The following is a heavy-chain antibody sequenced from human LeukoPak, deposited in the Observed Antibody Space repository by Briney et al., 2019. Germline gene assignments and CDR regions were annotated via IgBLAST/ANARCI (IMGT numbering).Heavy chain of an antibody. V-gene: IGHV3-7*01. CDR1: GFTFSSCW. J-gene: IGHJ4*02. D-gene: IGHD5-18*01. Sequence: GGSLRLSCAASGFTFSSCWMSWVRQAPGKGLEGVANIKQDGSEKYYVDSVKGRFTISRDNAKNSLHLQMNSLRAEDTAVYYCARVIFTYSYGFFDYWGQGTLVTVSS. CDR2: IKQDGSEK. CDR3: ARVIFTYSYGFFDY.